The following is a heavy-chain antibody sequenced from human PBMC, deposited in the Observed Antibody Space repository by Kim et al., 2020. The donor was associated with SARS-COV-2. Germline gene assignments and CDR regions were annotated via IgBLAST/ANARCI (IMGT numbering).Heavy chain of an antibody. CDR1: GFTFSTYW. Sequence: GGSLRLSCAASGFTFSTYWMTWVRQAPGKGLEWVATIKKDGSEKYYVDSVKGRFTISRDNAKNSVYLQMNSLRAEDTAVYYCARDIGYGDYWGQGTLVTVSS. V-gene: IGHV3-7*01. CDR2: IKKDGSEK. CDR3: ARDIGYGDY. D-gene: IGHD5-12*01. J-gene: IGHJ4*02.